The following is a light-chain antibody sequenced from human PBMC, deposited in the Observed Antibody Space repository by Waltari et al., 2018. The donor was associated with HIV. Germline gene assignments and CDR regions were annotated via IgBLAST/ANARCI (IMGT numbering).Light chain of an antibody. CDR2: AAS. Sequence: IQITQSPSSLSASVGDRVTITCRASQSISNSLNWYQQKPGKAPRVLIHAASSLQSGVPSRFSGSGSGTDFTLTISSLQPEDFATYYCQQSNSTPRTFGQGTKVEIK. V-gene: IGKV1-39*01. CDR3: QQSNSTPRT. J-gene: IGKJ1*01. CDR1: QSISNS.